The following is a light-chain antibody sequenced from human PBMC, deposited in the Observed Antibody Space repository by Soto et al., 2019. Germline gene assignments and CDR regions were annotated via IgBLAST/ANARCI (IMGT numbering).Light chain of an antibody. V-gene: IGKV3-15*01. CDR1: QTVSSN. CDR2: GAS. Sequence: EIFSRHSVANATGSPWETSRLSCRASQTVSSNLAWYQQKPGQAPRLLIYGASTRATGIPARFSGSGSATEFTLTISSLQSEDFAVYHCQQYNKWPLTFGQGTRLEIK. J-gene: IGKJ5*01. CDR3: QQYNKWPLT.